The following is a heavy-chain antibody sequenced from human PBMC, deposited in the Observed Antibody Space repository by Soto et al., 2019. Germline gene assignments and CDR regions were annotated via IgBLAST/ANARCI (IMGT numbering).Heavy chain of an antibody. CDR3: ARVAHYGDYALDY. V-gene: IGHV3-48*01. CDR2: ISSSGSTI. J-gene: IGHJ4*02. Sequence: GESLKISCAASGFTFGSCNRSWVRQAPGKGLEWVSYISSSGSTIYYADSVKGRFTISRDNAKNSLYLQMNSLRAEDTAVYYCARVAHYGDYALDYWGQGTLVTVSS. CDR1: GFTFGSCN. D-gene: IGHD4-17*01.